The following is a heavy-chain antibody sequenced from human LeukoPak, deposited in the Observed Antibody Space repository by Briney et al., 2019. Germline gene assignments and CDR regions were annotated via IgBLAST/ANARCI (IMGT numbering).Heavy chain of an antibody. D-gene: IGHD1-1*01. J-gene: IGHJ5*02. Sequence: GGSLRLSCAASGFSLSDYGMHWVRQPPGKGLVWVSHINHDGSLRNYADSVKGRFTISRDIAKNTLYLQMNSLGVEDTALYCTRDVFSLGESWGQGTQVTVSS. CDR2: INHDGSLR. CDR3: RDVFSLGES. V-gene: IGHV3-74*01. CDR1: GFSLSDYG.